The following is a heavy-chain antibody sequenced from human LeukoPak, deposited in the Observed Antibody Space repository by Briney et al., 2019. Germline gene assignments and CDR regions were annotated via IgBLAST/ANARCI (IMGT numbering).Heavy chain of an antibody. D-gene: IGHD6-13*01. CDR2: ISGSGGST. J-gene: IGHJ4*02. CDR3: AKDGRYSSSWYAY. V-gene: IGHV3-23*01. CDR1: GFTFSSYA. Sequence: GGSLRLSCAASGFTFSSYAMSWVCQAPGKGLEWVSAISGSGGSTYYADSVKGRFTISRDNSKNTLYLQMNSLRAEDTAVYYCAKDGRYSSSWYAYWGQGTLVTVSS.